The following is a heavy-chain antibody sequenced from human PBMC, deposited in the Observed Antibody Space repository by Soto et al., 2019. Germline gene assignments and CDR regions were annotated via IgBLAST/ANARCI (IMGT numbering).Heavy chain of an antibody. Sequence: EVQLVESGGARSSRGGSLRLSCAASGFTFSSYSMVWVRQAPEKGLEWVSSIGGSSGHIYYADSLKGRFTISRDNAKNSLYLQMNSLRVGDTAVYFCARTNGAYSNYFDYWGQGTLVTVSS. V-gene: IGHV3-21*01. CDR3: ARTNGAYSNYFDY. D-gene: IGHD2-8*01. J-gene: IGHJ4*02. CDR2: IGGSSGHI. CDR1: GFTFSSYS.